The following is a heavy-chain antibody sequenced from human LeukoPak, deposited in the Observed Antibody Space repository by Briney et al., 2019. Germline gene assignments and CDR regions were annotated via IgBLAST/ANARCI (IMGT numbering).Heavy chain of an antibody. Sequence: GGSLRLSCAASGFTFSNYGMHWVRQAPGKGLEWVAFISYDGVNKFYADPVKGRFTISSDSSKNILFLQMNSLRADDTAVYYCARGNYNNGWYYFDYWGQGTLVTVSS. CDR3: ARGNYNNGWYYFDY. V-gene: IGHV3-33*08. CDR2: ISYDGVNK. CDR1: GFTFSNYG. J-gene: IGHJ4*02. D-gene: IGHD6-19*01.